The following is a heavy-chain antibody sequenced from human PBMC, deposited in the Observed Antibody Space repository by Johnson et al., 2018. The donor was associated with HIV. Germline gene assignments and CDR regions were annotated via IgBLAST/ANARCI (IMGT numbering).Heavy chain of an antibody. CDR2: IWYDGSNK. D-gene: IGHD6-6*01. CDR1: GFTFSSYG. J-gene: IGHJ3*02. CDR3: ATLEYSSSPGGYGALDS. V-gene: IGHV3-33*01. Sequence: QMLLVESGGGVVQPGGSLRLSCAASGFTFSSYGMHWVRQAPGKGLEWVADIWYDGSNKYYADSVKGRFTISRDNSKNTLYLQMNSLRAEDTAVYYCATLEYSSSPGGYGALDSWGQGTMVTVSS.